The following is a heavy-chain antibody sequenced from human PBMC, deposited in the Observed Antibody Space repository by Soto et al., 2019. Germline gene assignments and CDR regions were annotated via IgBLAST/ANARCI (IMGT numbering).Heavy chain of an antibody. J-gene: IGHJ5*02. D-gene: IGHD6-13*01. Sequence: QVQLQESGPGLVKPSQTLSLTCTVSGGSISSGDYYWSWIRQPPGKGLEWIGYIYYSGSTYYNPSLKSRVTISVDTSKNQFSLKLSSVTAADTAVYYCARKGRPPLRYSSSWYRLTSNWFDPWGQGTLVTVSS. CDR3: ARKGRPPLRYSSSWYRLTSNWFDP. CDR2: IYYSGST. V-gene: IGHV4-30-4*01. CDR1: GGSISSGDYY.